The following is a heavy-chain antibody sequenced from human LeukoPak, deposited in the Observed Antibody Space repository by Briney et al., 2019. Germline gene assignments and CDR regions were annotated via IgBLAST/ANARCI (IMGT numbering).Heavy chain of an antibody. D-gene: IGHD6-19*01. CDR1: GFTFSSHA. V-gene: IGHV3-23*01. Sequence: GGSLRLSCAASGFTFSSHAISWVRQDPGKGLEWVSGISGSGGSTYYADSVKGRFTISRDNSKNTLYLQMNSLTVEDTAVYYCAKSRRSGWSSFDYWGQGTLVTVSS. J-gene: IGHJ4*02. CDR2: ISGSGGST. CDR3: AKSRRSGWSSFDY.